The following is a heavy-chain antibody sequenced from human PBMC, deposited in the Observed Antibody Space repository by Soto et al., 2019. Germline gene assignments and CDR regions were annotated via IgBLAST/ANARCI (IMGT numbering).Heavy chain of an antibody. CDR2: IGTAGDT. D-gene: IGHD3-9*01. V-gene: IGHV3-13*04. CDR3: ARGLSLTGPSYYYYGMDV. J-gene: IGHJ6*02. Sequence: GGSLRLSCAASGFTFSSYDMHWVRQATGKGLEWVSAIGTAGDTYYPGSVKGRFTISRENAKNSLYLQMNSLRAGDTAVYYCARGLSLTGPSYYYYGMDVWGQGTTVTVSS. CDR1: GFTFSSYD.